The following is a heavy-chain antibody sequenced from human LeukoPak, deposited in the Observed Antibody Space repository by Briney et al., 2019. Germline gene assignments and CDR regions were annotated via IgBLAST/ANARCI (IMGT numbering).Heavy chain of an antibody. J-gene: IGHJ2*01. CDR2: IYYSGST. D-gene: IGHD6-13*01. CDR3: ARVYYSNSYDYWYFDL. CDR1: GYSISSGYY. Sequence: SETLSLTCTVSGYSISSGYYWGWIRQPPGKGLEWIAYIYYSGSTNYNPSLKSRVTISVDTSKNQFSLKLSSVTAADTAVYYCARVYYSNSYDYWYFDLWGRGTLVTVSS. V-gene: IGHV4-61*01.